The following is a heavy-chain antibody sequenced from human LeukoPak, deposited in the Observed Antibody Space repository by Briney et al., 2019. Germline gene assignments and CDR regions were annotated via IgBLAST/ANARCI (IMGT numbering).Heavy chain of an antibody. Sequence: PGGSLRLSCAASGFTFSSYWMSWVRQAPGKGLEWVANINQDGSGKYYVDSVKGRFTISRDNAKNSLYLQMNSLRAEDTAVYYCARDREGIFGVAEIDYWGEGTLVTVSS. CDR2: INQDGSGK. V-gene: IGHV3-7*01. J-gene: IGHJ4*02. CDR1: GFTFSSYW. D-gene: IGHD3-3*01. CDR3: ARDREGIFGVAEIDY.